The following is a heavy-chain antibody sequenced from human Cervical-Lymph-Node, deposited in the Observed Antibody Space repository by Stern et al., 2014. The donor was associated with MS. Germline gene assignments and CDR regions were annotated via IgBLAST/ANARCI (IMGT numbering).Heavy chain of an antibody. CDR2: INPSDGAT. V-gene: IGHV1-46*03. CDR1: GYSFPKYY. J-gene: IGHJ4*02. CDR3: ARDDYAGTRLYFFDY. D-gene: IGHD4-23*01. Sequence: QVQLGQSGAEVKKPGASVKVSCKASGYSFPKYYIHWVRQAPGQGLEWMGIINPSDGATSYALKFQGRVTMTRDTSSGTVDMELNSLRSEDTAVYFCARDDYAGTRLYFFDYWGQGTLVTVSS.